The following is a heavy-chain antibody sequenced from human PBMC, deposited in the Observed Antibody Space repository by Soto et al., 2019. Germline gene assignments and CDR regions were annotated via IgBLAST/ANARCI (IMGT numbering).Heavy chain of an antibody. J-gene: IGHJ4*02. Sequence: GGSLRLSCVASGFTFSSYAMHWVRQAPGKGLEWVAVISYDGSNKYYADSVKGRFTISRDNSKNTLYLQMNSLRAEDTAVYYCARDRDFWSEDYYFDYWGQGTLVTVSS. CDR1: GFTFSSYA. V-gene: IGHV3-30-3*01. D-gene: IGHD3-3*01. CDR2: ISYDGSNK. CDR3: ARDRDFWSEDYYFDY.